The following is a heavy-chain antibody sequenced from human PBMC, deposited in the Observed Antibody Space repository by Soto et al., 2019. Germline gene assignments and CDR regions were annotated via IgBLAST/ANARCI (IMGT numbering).Heavy chain of an antibody. J-gene: IGHJ1*01. Sequence: SETLSLTCTVSGGSISSSSYYWGWILHPPGKGLEWIGSIYYSVSTYYNPSLKSRVTISVDTSKNQFSLKLSSVTAADTAVYYCASPPGEILTGYYIYWGKGNMVTVSS. CDR3: ASPPGEILTGYYIY. CDR1: GGSISSSSYY. V-gene: IGHV4-39*01. CDR2: IYYSVST. D-gene: IGHD3-9*01.